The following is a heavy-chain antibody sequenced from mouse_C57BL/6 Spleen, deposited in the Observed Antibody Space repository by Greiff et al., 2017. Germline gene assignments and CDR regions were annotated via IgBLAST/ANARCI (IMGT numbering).Heavy chain of an antibody. CDR2: IRLKSDNYAT. CDR1: GFTFSNYW. D-gene: IGHD2-4*01. CDR3: TEGDYDVNY. J-gene: IGHJ2*01. Sequence: EVQLQQSGGGLVQPGGSMKLSCVASGFTFSNYWMNWVRQSPGQGLEWVAKIRLKSDNYATNYAESVKGRFTISTDDSKSSVYLQMNNLRAEDTGIYYCTEGDYDVNYWGQGTTLTVSS. V-gene: IGHV6-3*01.